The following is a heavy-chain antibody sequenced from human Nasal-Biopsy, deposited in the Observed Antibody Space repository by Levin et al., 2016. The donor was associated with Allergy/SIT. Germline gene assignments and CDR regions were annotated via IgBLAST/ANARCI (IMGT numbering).Heavy chain of an antibody. V-gene: IGHV3-15*01. CDR1: GFTFSNAW. J-gene: IGHJ2*01. CDR3: ATGTDRYYEL. Sequence: GGSLRLSCAASGFTFSNAWMSWVRQAPGKGLEWVGRIKSKKDGETIDYAAPVKGRFTISRDDSKNTLYVQMNGLKTEDTAVYYCATGTDRYYELWGRGTLVTVSS. CDR2: IKSKKDGETI.